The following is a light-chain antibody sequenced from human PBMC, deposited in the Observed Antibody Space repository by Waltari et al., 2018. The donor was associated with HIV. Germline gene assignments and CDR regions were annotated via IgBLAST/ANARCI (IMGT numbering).Light chain of an antibody. V-gene: IGLV3-25*03. CDR1: ALTNKY. CDR2: RDS. CDR3: QSADSSGSYV. Sequence: SYELTQPPSVSVSPGQTARITCSGDALTNKYNYWYQQKPGQAPVLVIYRDSERPSGIPERFSGSSSGTTVTLTISGVQAEDEADYYCQSADSSGSYVFATGTRVTVL. J-gene: IGLJ1*01.